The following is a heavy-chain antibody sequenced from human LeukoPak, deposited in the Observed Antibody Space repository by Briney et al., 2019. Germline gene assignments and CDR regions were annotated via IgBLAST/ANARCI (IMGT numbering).Heavy chain of an antibody. D-gene: IGHD6-13*01. Sequence: SETLSLTCTVSGGSISSYYWNWIRQPPGKGLEWIGEINHSGSTNYNPSLKSRVTVSVDTSKNQFSLKLSSLTAADTAVYYCAREVGAAAGTIDYWGQGTRVTVSS. V-gene: IGHV4-34*01. J-gene: IGHJ4*02. CDR2: INHSGST. CDR1: GGSISSYY. CDR3: AREVGAAAGTIDY.